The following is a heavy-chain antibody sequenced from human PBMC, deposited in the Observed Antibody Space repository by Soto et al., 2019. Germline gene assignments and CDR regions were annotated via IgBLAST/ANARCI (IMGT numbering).Heavy chain of an antibody. Sequence: EVQLVESGGGLVQPGGSLRLSCVVSGFTFGRHWMSWVRQAPGKGLEWVANIKEDGSEKNTVDSLKGRFTISRDNARNSVYLQMSSLRAQDTAVYYCARVENSFGGMDVWGQGNTVIVS. CDR1: GFTFGRHW. CDR2: IKEDGSEK. V-gene: IGHV3-7*05. J-gene: IGHJ6*02. CDR3: ARVENSFGGMDV. D-gene: IGHD3-16*01.